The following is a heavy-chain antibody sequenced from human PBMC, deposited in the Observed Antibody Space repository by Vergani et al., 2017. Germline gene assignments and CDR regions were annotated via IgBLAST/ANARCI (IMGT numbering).Heavy chain of an antibody. D-gene: IGHD2-21*02. Sequence: QVQLVQSGAEVKKPGASVKVSCKASGYTFTGYYMHWVRQSPGQGLEWMGWINPNSGGTNYAQKFQCRVTMTRDTSISPAYMELSRLRSDDTAVYYCARDLDVVVTALGYWGQGTLVTVSS. CDR2: INPNSGGT. V-gene: IGHV1-2*02. CDR1: GYTFTGYY. J-gene: IGHJ4*02. CDR3: ARDLDVVVTALGY.